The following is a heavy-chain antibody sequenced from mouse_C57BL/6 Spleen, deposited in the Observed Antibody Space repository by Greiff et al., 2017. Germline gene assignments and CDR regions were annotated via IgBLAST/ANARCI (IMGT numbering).Heavy chain of an antibody. CDR1: GYAFSSYW. V-gene: IGHV1-80*01. Sequence: VQGVESGAELVKPGASVKISCKASGYAFSSYWMNWVKQRPGKGLEWIGQIYPGDGDTNYNGKFKGKATLTADKSSSTAYMQLSSLTSEDSAVYFCAREGYDYDGDYWGQGTTLTVSS. CDR3: AREGYDYDGDY. D-gene: IGHD2-4*01. J-gene: IGHJ2*01. CDR2: IYPGDGDT.